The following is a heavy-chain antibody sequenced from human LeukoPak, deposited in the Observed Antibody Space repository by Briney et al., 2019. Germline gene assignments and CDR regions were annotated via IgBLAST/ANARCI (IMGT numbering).Heavy chain of an antibody. CDR3: ASTNSLDN. V-gene: IGHV3-7*01. CDR1: GFTFSNYW. CDR2: IKQDGSAK. D-gene: IGHD2-8*01. Sequence: PGGSLRLSCAASGFTFSNYWMNWVRQAPGKGLEWVANIKQDGSAKFYVDSVKGRFTISRDNAKNSLYLRMNSLRVDDTAVYYCASTNSLDNWGQGTLVTVSS. J-gene: IGHJ4*02.